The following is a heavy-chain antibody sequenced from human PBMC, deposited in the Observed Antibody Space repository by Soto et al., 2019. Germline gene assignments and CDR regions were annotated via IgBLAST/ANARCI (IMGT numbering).Heavy chain of an antibody. V-gene: IGHV3-23*01. CDR2: ISGSGGST. CDR3: AKDAGYYDILTGYYTFGPFDY. CDR1: VFTFRSYA. Sequence: GGSLRLSCAASVFTFRSYAMSWVHQAPGKGLEWVSAISGSGGSTYYADSVKGRFTISRDNSKNTLYLQMNSLRAEDTAVYYCAKDAGYYDILTGYYTFGPFDYRGQRTLVTVSS. D-gene: IGHD3-9*01. J-gene: IGHJ4*02.